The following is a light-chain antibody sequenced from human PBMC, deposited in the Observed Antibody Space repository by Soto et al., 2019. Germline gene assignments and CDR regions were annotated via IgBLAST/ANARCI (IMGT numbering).Light chain of an antibody. CDR3: QQYDSSPST. Sequence: EVVLTQSPGTLSLSPGERATLSCRASQVVSGDYLAWYQQIPGQAPRLLVYGASTRATDIPDRFSGSGSGTHFTLTISRLEPEDFAVYYCQQYDSSPSTFGQGTKVEI. J-gene: IGKJ1*01. V-gene: IGKV3-20*01. CDR1: QVVSGDY. CDR2: GAS.